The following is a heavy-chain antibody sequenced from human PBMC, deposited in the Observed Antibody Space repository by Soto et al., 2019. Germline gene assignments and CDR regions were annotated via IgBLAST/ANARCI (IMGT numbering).Heavy chain of an antibody. J-gene: IGHJ4*02. V-gene: IGHV1-24*01. CDR2: FDPEDGET. D-gene: IGHD1-26*01. CDR3: ATVYLYPSSSGSYHFDY. Sequence: QVQLVQSGAEVKKPGASVKVSCKVSGYTLTELSMHWVRQAPGKGLEWMGGFDPEDGETIYAQKFQGRVTMTEDTSKDTAYMELSRLRYEDTAVYYCATVYLYPSSSGSYHFDYWGQGTLVTVSS. CDR1: GYTLTELS.